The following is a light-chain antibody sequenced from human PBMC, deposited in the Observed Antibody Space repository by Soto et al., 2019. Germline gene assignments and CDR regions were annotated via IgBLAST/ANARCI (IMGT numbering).Light chain of an antibody. CDR1: QSITTY. CDR3: QQSFSVPYT. V-gene: IGKV1-39*01. CDR2: AAT. J-gene: IGKJ2*01. Sequence: DIQMTQSPSSLSASVGDRVTITCRASQSITTYLNWYQQKPGNAPSLLISAATTLQSGAPLRFSGGGSGTEFTLTISSLQPDDFATYYCQQSFSVPYTFGQGTRLEIK.